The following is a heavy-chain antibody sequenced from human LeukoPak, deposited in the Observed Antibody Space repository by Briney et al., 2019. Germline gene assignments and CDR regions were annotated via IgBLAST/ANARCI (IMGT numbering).Heavy chain of an antibody. J-gene: IGHJ4*02. CDR2: IYYSGST. V-gene: IGHV4-39*01. CDR3: ARHAPSYFDY. Sequence: SETLSLTCTVSGGSISSSSYYWGWLRQPPGKGLEWIGSIYYSGSTYYNPSLKSRVTISVDTSKNQLSLKLSSVTAADTAVYYCARHAPSYFDYWGQGTLVTVSS. CDR1: GGSISSSSYY.